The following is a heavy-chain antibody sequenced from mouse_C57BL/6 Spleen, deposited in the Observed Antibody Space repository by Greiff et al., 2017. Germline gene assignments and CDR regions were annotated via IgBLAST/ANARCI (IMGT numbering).Heavy chain of an antibody. CDR2: ISNGGGST. J-gene: IGHJ1*03. CDR1: GFTFSDYY. D-gene: IGHD2-1*01. V-gene: IGHV5-12*01. Sequence: LQQSGGGLVQPGGSLKLSCAASGFTFSDYYMYWVRQTPEKRLEWVAYISNGGGSTYYPDTVKGRFTISRDNAKNTLYLQMSRLKSEDTAMYYCARRIYGNYGYFDVWGTGTTVTVSS. CDR3: ARRIYGNYGYFDV.